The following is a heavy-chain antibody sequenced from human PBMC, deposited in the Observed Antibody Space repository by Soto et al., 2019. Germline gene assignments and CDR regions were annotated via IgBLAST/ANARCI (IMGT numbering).Heavy chain of an antibody. CDR1: GYTFTSYG. J-gene: IGHJ6*02. CDR2: ISAYNGNT. CDR3: ARGKGGGSYNYYYYGMDV. D-gene: IGHD1-26*01. V-gene: IGHV1-18*01. Sequence: ASVKVSCKASGYTFTSYGISWVRQALGQGLEWMGWISAYNGNTNYAQKLQGRVTMTTDTSTSTAYMELRSLRSDDTAVYYCARGKGGGSYNYYYYGMDVWGQGTTVTVSS.